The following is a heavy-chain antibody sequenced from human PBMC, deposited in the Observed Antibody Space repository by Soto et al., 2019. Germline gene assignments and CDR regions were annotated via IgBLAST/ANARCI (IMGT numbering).Heavy chain of an antibody. J-gene: IGHJ4*02. CDR3: ARFVRHQLPAIDY. V-gene: IGHV1-8*01. Sequence: QVQLVQSGAEVKKPGASVRVSCKASGYTFTHYDINWVRLATGQGLEWMGWMNPSSGYTGYAQKFQGRVAMTWDTSISTAYMELSSLTSADTAVYYCARFVRHQLPAIDYWGQGALVTVSS. CDR1: GYTFTHYD. D-gene: IGHD2-15*01. CDR2: MNPSSGYT.